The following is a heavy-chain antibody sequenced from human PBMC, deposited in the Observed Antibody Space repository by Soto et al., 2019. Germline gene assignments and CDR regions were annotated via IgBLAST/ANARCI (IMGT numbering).Heavy chain of an antibody. CDR3: ARVQGSIAVAGTGNWFDP. D-gene: IGHD6-19*01. CDR2: ISAYNGNT. V-gene: IGHV1-18*01. CDR1: GYTFTSYG. Sequence: GASVKVSCKASGYTFTSYGISWVRQAPGQGLEWMGWISAYNGNTNYAQKLQGRVTMTTDTSTSTAYMELRSLRSDDTAVYYCARVQGSIAVAGTGNWFDPWGQGTQVTVSS. J-gene: IGHJ5*02.